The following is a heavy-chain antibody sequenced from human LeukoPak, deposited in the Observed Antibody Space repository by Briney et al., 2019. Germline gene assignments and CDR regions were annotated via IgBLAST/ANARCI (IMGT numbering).Heavy chain of an antibody. D-gene: IGHD2-21*02. V-gene: IGHV3-43*01. CDR1: GFTFDDYT. Sequence: GGSLRLSCAASGFTFDDYTMHGVRQAPGRGLEWVSLIIWDGGSTYYADSVKGRFTISRDNSKNSLYLQMNSLRAEDTALYYCARECGGDCSPYYYYYMDVWGKGTTVTVSS. CDR2: IIWDGGST. J-gene: IGHJ6*03. CDR3: ARECGGDCSPYYYYYMDV.